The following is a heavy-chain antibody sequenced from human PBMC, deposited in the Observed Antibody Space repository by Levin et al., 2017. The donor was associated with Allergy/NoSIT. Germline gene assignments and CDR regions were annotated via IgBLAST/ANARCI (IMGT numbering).Heavy chain of an antibody. CDR2: ISYDGSNK. Sequence: GESLKISCAASGFTFSSYGMHWVRQAPGKGLEWVAVISYDGSNKYYADSVKGRFTISRDNSKNTLYLQMNSLRAEDTAVYYCAKAPYYYDSSGYSQQGTYFDYWGQGTLVTVSS. CDR3: AKAPYYYDSSGYSQQGTYFDY. D-gene: IGHD3-22*01. V-gene: IGHV3-30*18. CDR1: GFTFSSYG. J-gene: IGHJ4*02.